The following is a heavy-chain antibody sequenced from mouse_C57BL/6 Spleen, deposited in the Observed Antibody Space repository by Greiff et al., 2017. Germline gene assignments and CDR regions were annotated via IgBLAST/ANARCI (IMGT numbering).Heavy chain of an antibody. Sequence: VQLQQPGAELVKPGASVKMSCKASGYTFTSYWITWVKQRPGQGLEWIGDIYPGSGSTNYNEKFKSKATLTVDTSSSTAYMQLSSLTSEDSAVYYCARRGDYYGSRYYAMDYWGQGTSVTVSS. CDR1: GYTFTSYW. J-gene: IGHJ4*01. V-gene: IGHV1-55*01. CDR2: IYPGSGST. D-gene: IGHD1-1*01. CDR3: ARRGDYYGSRYYAMDY.